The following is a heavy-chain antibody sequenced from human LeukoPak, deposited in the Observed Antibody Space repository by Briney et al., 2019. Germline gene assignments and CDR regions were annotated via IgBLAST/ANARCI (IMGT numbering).Heavy chain of an antibody. Sequence: PGGSLRASCAASGFTFSSYWMHWVRQAPGKGLVWVSLITSDGGSTSYADSVKGRFTISRDNAKNTLHLQMNSLRAEDTAVYYCARDVRYSPDYWDQGTRVTLSS. CDR3: ARDVRYSPDY. CDR1: GFTFSSYW. V-gene: IGHV3-74*01. D-gene: IGHD6-13*01. J-gene: IGHJ4*02. CDR2: ITSDGGST.